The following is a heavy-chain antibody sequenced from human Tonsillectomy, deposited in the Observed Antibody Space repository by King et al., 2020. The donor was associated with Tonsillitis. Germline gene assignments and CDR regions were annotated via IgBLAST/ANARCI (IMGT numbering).Heavy chain of an antibody. CDR2: ISPDSGAI. D-gene: IGHD3-3*01. Sequence: VQLVESGGGLVQPGGSLRLSCAASGLTFSSFNMNWVRQVPGKGLEWISFISPDSGAIYYADSVKGRFTISRDNAKNSLYLQMDSLRVDDTAAYYCATILIRGQGALVTVSS. CDR1: GLTFSSFN. J-gene: IGHJ4*02. CDR3: ATILI. V-gene: IGHV3-48*01.